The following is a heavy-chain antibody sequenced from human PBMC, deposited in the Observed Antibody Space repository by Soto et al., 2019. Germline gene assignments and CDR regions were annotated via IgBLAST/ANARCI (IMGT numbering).Heavy chain of an antibody. D-gene: IGHD3-3*01. CDR3: AREAYYDFWSGYYQTPFDY. Sequence: PGGSLRLSCAASGVTFCDYYMSWIRQAPGKGLEWVSYISSSGSTIYYADSVKGRFTISRDNAKNSLYLQMNSLRAEDTAVYYCAREAYYDFWSGYYQTPFDYWGQGTLVTVSS. V-gene: IGHV3-11*01. J-gene: IGHJ4*02. CDR2: ISSSGSTI. CDR1: GVTFCDYY.